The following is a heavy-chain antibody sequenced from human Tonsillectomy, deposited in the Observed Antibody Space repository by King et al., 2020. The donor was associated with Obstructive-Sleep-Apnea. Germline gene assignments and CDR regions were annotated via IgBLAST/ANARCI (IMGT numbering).Heavy chain of an antibody. CDR3: ARDFITSSAYDLAYYYYGADV. CDR1: GFAFNLYA. Sequence: VQLVESGGGVVQPGRSLRLSCTASGFAFNLYAIHWVRQAPGKGLEWISVISFDGSDKYYADSAKGRFTVARDNYKSEVYLQMNSLRSADTGIYYCARDFITSSAYDLAYYYYGADVWGQGTTVTVSS. V-gene: IGHV3-30*04. D-gene: IGHD5-12*01. CDR2: ISFDGSDK. J-gene: IGHJ6*02.